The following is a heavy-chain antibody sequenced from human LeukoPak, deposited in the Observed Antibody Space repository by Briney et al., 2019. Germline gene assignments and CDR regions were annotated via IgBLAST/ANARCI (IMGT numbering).Heavy chain of an antibody. CDR2: IYYSGST. CDR1: GGSISSHY. CDR3: ARRSGVLDSRDSRYYFDH. D-gene: IGHD3-22*01. J-gene: IGHJ4*02. Sequence: SETLSLTCIVSGGSISSHYWSWIRQTPGKGLEYIGYIYYSGSTDYNPSLKSRVTILLDTSKNQFSPHLSSVTAADTAVYYCARRSGVLDSRDSRYYFDHWGQGTLVTVSS. V-gene: IGHV4-59*11.